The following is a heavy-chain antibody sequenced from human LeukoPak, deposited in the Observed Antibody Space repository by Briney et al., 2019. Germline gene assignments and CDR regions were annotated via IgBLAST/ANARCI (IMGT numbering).Heavy chain of an antibody. J-gene: IGHJ6*03. CDR2: ISGSGGST. Sequence: GSLRLSCAASGFTFSSYAMSWVRQAPGKGLEWVSAISGSGGSTYYADSVKGRFTISRDDAKNSLYLQMNSLRAEDTAVYYCARERGEWEPLLRYQYYYMDVWGKGTTVTVSS. CDR3: ARERGEWEPLLRYQYYYMDV. D-gene: IGHD1-26*01. V-gene: IGHV3-23*01. CDR1: GFTFSSYA.